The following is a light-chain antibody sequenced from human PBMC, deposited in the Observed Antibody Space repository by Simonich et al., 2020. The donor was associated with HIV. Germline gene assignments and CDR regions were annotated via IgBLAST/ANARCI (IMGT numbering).Light chain of an antibody. J-gene: IGKJ2*01. V-gene: IGKV1-39*01. CDR3: QQSYSSPDT. CDR2: AAS. CDR1: QSISNY. Sequence: DIQMTQSPSSLSASVGDRVTITCRASQSISNYLNWYQQKPGTAPKLLIYAASTLQSGVPSSFSGSGSGTDFTLTISSLQPEDFAAYYCQQSYSSPDTFGQGTKLDIK.